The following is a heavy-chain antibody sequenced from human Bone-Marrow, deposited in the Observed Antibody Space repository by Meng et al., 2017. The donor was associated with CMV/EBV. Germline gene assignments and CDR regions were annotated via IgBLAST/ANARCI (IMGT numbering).Heavy chain of an antibody. Sequence: GGSLRLSCAASGFTFSSFGMHWVRQPPGEGLEWVAFIRSDSSNTYYADSVKGRFTISRDNSKNTLYLQMNSLRAEDTAVYYCAKEGGSSWYPVGFYYYYGMDVWGQGTTVTVSS. J-gene: IGHJ6*02. CDR1: GFTFSSFG. D-gene: IGHD6-13*01. V-gene: IGHV3-30*02. CDR2: IRSDSSNT. CDR3: AKEGGSSWYPVGFYYYYGMDV.